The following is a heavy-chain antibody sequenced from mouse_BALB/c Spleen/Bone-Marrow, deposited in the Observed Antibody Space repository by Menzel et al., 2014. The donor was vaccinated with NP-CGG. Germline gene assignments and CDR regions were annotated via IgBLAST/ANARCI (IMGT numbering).Heavy chain of an antibody. D-gene: IGHD1-1*01. CDR1: GYSITSGYY. J-gene: IGHJ2*01. Sequence: VQLKQSGPGLVKPSQSLSLTCSVTGYSITSGYYWNWIRQFPGNKLEWMGYISYDGSNNYNPSLKNRISITRDTSKNQFFLKLNSVTTEDSVTYYCARGSYYGSTSGYYFDYWGQGTTLTVSS. CDR3: ARGSYYGSTSGYYFDY. CDR2: ISYDGSN. V-gene: IGHV3-6*02.